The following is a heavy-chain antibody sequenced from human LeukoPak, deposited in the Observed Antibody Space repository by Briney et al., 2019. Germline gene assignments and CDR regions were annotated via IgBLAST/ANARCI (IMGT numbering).Heavy chain of an antibody. CDR3: ARGGTRHYDILTGYYLITHYFDY. CDR1: GFTFSSYE. CDR2: ISRSGSTI. D-gene: IGHD3-9*01. J-gene: IGHJ4*02. Sequence: PGGSLRLSCAASGFTFSSYEMNWVRQAPGKGLEWVSYISRSGSTIYYAASVKGRFTISRDNAKNSLYLQMNSLRAEDTAVYYCARGGTRHYDILTGYYLITHYFDYWGQGTLVTVSS. V-gene: IGHV3-48*03.